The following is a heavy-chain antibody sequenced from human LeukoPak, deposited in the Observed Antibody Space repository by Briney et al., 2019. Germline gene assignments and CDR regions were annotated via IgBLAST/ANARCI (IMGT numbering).Heavy chain of an antibody. Sequence: PSETLSLTCTVSGGSISTSYYWGWIRQPPGKGPEWIGSIYYRGSTYYNPSLKSRVTISVDTSKNQFSLRLTSVTAADTAVYYCARPSSSGWAGWFDPWGQGTLVTVSS. CDR1: GGSISTSYY. CDR2: IYYRGST. CDR3: ARPSSSGWAGWFDP. J-gene: IGHJ5*02. D-gene: IGHD6-19*01. V-gene: IGHV4-39*01.